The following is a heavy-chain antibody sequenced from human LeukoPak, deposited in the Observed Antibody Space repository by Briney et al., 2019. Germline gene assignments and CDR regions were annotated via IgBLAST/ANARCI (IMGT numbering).Heavy chain of an antibody. CDR3: ARGIYCSSTTCYYYFDY. CDR2: IYYSGST. J-gene: IGHJ4*02. V-gene: IGHV4-59*01. D-gene: IGHD2-2*01. CDR1: GDSIRSYY. Sequence: SETLSLTCTVSGDSIRSYYWSWIRQPPGKGLEWIGYIYYSGSTNYNPSLKSRVTLSVDTSKNQFSLKLSSVTAADTAVYYCARGIYCSSTTCYYYFDYWGQGTLVTVSS.